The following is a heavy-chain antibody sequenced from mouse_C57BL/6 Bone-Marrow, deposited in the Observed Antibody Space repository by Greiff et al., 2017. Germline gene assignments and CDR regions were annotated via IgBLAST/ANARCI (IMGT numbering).Heavy chain of an antibody. CDR1: GYTFTSYW. CDR2: IDPSDSYT. D-gene: IGHD2-3*01. CDR3: ARGRLDDVYYYYAMDY. J-gene: IGHJ4*01. V-gene: IGHV1-69*01. Sequence: QVQLQQPGAELVMPGASVKLSCKASGYTFTSYWMHWVKQRPGQGLGWIGEIDPSDSYTNYNQKFKGKSTLTVDKSSSTAYMQLSSLTPEDSAVYYCARGRLDDVYYYYAMDYWGQETSVTVSS.